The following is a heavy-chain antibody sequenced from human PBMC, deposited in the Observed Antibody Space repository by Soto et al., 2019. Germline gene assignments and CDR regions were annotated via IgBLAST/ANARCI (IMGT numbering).Heavy chain of an antibody. CDR1: GFTFSVYG. V-gene: IGHV3-23*01. CDR2: ISYTDDAAT. CDR3: ARDST. D-gene: IGHD4-17*01. J-gene: IGHJ4*02. Sequence: GGSLRLSCAASGFTFSVYGMNWVRQAPGKGLEWVSAISYTDDAATYYADSVRGRFTISRHNSKNTLYLQMNSLRAEDTAVYYCARDSTWGQGTLVTVSS.